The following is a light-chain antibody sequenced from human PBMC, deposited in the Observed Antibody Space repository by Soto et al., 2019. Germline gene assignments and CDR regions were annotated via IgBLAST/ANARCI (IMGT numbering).Light chain of an antibody. CDR1: SSDVGAYKF. V-gene: IGLV2-8*01. Sequence: QSALTQPPSASGSPGQSVTISCTGTSSDVGAYKFVSWYQQHPGKAPKLLVYEVSKRPSGVPDRFSGSKSGNTASLTVSGLQAADEADYYFSSYAGSYNWVFGGGTKLT. J-gene: IGLJ3*02. CDR2: EVS. CDR3: SSYAGSYNWV.